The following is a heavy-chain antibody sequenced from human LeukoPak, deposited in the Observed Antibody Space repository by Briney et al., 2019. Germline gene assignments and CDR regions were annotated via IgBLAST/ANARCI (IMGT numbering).Heavy chain of an antibody. J-gene: IGHJ4*02. CDR3: ARGVRFLEWLSSTYYFDY. CDR2: MNPNSGNT. D-gene: IGHD3-3*01. Sequence: ASVKVSCKASGYTFTSYDINWVRQATGQGLEWMGWMNPNSGNTGYAQKFQGRVTMTRNASISTAYMELNSLRSEDTAVYYCARGVRFLEWLSSTYYFDYWGQGTLVTVSS. CDR1: GYTFTSYD. V-gene: IGHV1-8*01.